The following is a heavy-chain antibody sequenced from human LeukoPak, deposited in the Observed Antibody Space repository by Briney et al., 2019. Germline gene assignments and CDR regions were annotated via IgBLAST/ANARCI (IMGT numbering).Heavy chain of an antibody. J-gene: IGHJ4*02. Sequence: GGSLRLSCAASGFTFSSYGMHRVRQAPGKGLEWVAVISYDGGSFYYADSVKGRFTISRDNSKSTLYLQMNSLRAEDTAVYYCAKDRPLYSGSQHFDYWGQGTLVTVSS. CDR2: ISYDGGSF. D-gene: IGHD1-26*01. V-gene: IGHV3-30*18. CDR1: GFTFSSYG. CDR3: AKDRPLYSGSQHFDY.